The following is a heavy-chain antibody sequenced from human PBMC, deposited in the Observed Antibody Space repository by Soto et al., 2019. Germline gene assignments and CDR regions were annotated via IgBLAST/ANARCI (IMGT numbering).Heavy chain of an antibody. D-gene: IGHD6-19*01. Sequence: GGSLRLSCAGSGFTFRNFAMSWVRQAPWKGLEWVSPINTDGRTTYSADSVKGRFTISRDNSKNTLYLQMNSLRAEDTAVYYCANNMDLRGSSGWYFDYWGQGT. CDR1: GFTFRNFA. CDR3: ANNMDLRGSSGWYFDY. CDR2: INTDGRTT. V-gene: IGHV3-23*01. J-gene: IGHJ4*02.